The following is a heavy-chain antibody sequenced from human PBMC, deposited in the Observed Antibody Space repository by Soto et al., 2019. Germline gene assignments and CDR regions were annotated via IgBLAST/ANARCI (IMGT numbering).Heavy chain of an antibody. J-gene: IGHJ4*02. D-gene: IGHD6-13*01. CDR2: IYYSGST. CDR1: GGSISSGGYY. V-gene: IGHV4-31*03. CDR3: ARVSNSSSWYYFDY. Sequence: SETLSLTCTVSGGSISSGGYYWSWIRQHPGKGLEWIGYIYYSGSTYYNPSLKSRVTISVDTSKNQFSLKLSSVTAADTAVYYCARVSNSSSWYYFDYWGQGTLVTSPQ.